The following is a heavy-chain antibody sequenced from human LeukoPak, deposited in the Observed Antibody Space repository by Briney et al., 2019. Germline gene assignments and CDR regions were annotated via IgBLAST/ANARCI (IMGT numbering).Heavy chain of an antibody. Sequence: SETLSLTCTVSGGSISSHYWSWIRQPPGKGLEWIGYIYYSGSTNYNPSLKSQVTISVDTSKNLFSLKLSSVTAADTAVYYCASASLVDTALDYWGQGTLVTVSS. V-gene: IGHV4-59*11. CDR1: GGSISSHY. CDR2: IYYSGST. D-gene: IGHD5-18*01. CDR3: ASASLVDTALDY. J-gene: IGHJ4*02.